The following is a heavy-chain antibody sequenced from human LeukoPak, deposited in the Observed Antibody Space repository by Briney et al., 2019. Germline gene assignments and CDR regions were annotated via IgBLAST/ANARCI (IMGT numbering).Heavy chain of an antibody. CDR1: GGSISSSSYY. CDR3: ARDPYSGTYGDTYYYYMDV. Sequence: SETLSLTCTVSGGSISSSSYYWGWIRQPPGKGLEWVGSIYYSGSTYYNPSLKSRVTISVDTSKNQFSLKLSSVTAADTAVYYCARDPYSGTYGDTYYYYMDVWGKGTTVTISS. J-gene: IGHJ6*03. CDR2: IYYSGST. V-gene: IGHV4-39*07. D-gene: IGHD1-26*01.